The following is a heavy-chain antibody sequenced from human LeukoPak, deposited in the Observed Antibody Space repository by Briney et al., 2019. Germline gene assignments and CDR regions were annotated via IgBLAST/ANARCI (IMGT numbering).Heavy chain of an antibody. V-gene: IGHV3-23*01. CDR2: IRLGGGLT. CDR3: ARKITMVRGPLIKGYFDL. D-gene: IGHD3-10*01. CDR1: GFTFMNYV. Sequence: PGGSLGLSCSGSGFTFMNYVMAWVRQAPGKGLEWVSSIRLGGGLTHSADPVKGRFIISRDMNTLFLQMNNLRPEDTAMYYCARKITMVRGPLIKGYFDLWGRGTLVSVSS. J-gene: IGHJ2*01.